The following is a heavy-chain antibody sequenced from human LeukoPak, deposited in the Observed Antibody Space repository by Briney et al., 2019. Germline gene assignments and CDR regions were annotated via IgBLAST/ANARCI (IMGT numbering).Heavy chain of an antibody. CDR1: GYSFTTYW. Sequence: GESLKISCKGSGYSFTTYWIGWGRQMPGKGVEWMGRIDPSDSYSDYSPSFQGHVTMTADKSTNTAYLQWNSLKTSDTAIYYCARRPAGVLADTDFLESWGQGTLVTVSS. J-gene: IGHJ4*02. D-gene: IGHD3-16*01. V-gene: IGHV5-10-1*01. CDR2: IDPSDSYS. CDR3: ARRPAGVLADTDFLES.